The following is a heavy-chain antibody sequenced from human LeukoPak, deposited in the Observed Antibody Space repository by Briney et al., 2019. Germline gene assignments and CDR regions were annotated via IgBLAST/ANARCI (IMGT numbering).Heavy chain of an antibody. V-gene: IGHV3-9*01. Sequence: PGRSLRLSCAASGFTFDDYAMHWVRQAPGKGLEWVSGISWNSGSIGYADSVKGRFTISRDNAKNSLYLQMNSLRAEDTALYYCAKDQGGRYFGWSLDYWGQGTLVTVSS. J-gene: IGHJ4*02. CDR1: GFTFDDYA. CDR2: ISWNSGSI. D-gene: IGHD3-9*01. CDR3: AKDQGGRYFGWSLDY.